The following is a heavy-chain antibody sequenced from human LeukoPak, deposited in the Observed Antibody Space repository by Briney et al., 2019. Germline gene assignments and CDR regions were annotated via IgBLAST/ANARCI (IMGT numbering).Heavy chain of an antibody. Sequence: SETLSLTCTVSGGSISSGDYYWSWIRQPPGKGLEWIGYIYYSGSTNYNPSLKSRVTISVDTSKNQFSLKLSSVTAADTAVYYCARMVVPAAIMSYYYMDVWGKGTTVAVSS. D-gene: IGHD2-2*02. CDR2: IYYSGST. CDR3: ARMVVPAAIMSYYYMDV. V-gene: IGHV4-61*08. J-gene: IGHJ6*03. CDR1: GGSISSGDYY.